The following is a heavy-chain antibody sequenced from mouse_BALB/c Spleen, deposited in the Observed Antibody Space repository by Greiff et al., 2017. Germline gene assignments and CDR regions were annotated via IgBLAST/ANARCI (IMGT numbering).Heavy chain of an antibody. J-gene: IGHJ1*01. CDR3: ARAMITTSYWYFDV. Sequence: DVMLVESGGGLVQPGGSRKLSCAASGFTFSDYGMAWVRQAPGKGPEWVAFISNLAYSIYYADTVTGRFTISRENAKNTLYLEMSSLRSEDTAMYYCARAMITTSYWYFDVWGAGTTVTVSS. D-gene: IGHD2-4*01. CDR1: GFTFSDYG. V-gene: IGHV5-15*02. CDR2: ISNLAYSI.